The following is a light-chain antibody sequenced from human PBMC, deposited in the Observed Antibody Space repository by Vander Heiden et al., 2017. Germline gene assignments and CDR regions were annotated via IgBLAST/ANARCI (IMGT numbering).Light chain of an antibody. J-gene: IGLJ2*01. CDR1: SSDVGGHNY. CDR2: DVG. CDR3: SSYTSSSTMV. Sequence: QSALTQPASVSGSPGQSVTISCTGTSSDVGGHNYVSWYQQHPGKAPKLMIYDVGNRPSGVSNRFSGSKSGNTASLTISGRQADDEADYYCSSYTSSSTMVFGGGTKLTVL. V-gene: IGLV2-14*01.